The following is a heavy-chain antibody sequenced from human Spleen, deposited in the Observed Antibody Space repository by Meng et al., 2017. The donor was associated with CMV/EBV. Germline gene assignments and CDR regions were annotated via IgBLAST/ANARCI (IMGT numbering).Heavy chain of an antibody. D-gene: IGHD4-11*01. Sequence: GGSLRLSCAASGFTFSSYAMSWVRQAPGKGLEWVSVIYSGGSSTYYADSVKGRFTISRDNSKNTLYLQMNSLRAEDTAVYYCARDPRRMTTVTTSWFDPWGQGTLVTVSS. CDR3: ARDPRRMTTVTTSWFDP. CDR1: GFTFSSYA. J-gene: IGHJ5*02. V-gene: IGHV3-23*03. CDR2: IYSGGSST.